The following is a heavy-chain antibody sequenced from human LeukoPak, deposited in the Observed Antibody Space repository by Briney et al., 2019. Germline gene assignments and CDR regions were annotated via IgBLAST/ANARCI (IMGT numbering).Heavy chain of an antibody. V-gene: IGHV3-48*03. J-gene: IGHJ4*02. CDR2: IGSSGSII. Sequence: RGSLRLSCAASGFTFSSYDMTWVRQAPGKGLEWVSYIGSSGSIIYYADSVKGRFTISRDNAKNSLYLQMNSLRAEDTAVYYCARDVNGYFDYWGQGTLVTVSS. CDR3: ARDVNGYFDY. CDR1: GFTFSSYD.